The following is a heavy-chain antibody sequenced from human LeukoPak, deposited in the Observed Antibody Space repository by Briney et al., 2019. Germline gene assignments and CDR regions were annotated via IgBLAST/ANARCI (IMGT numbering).Heavy chain of an antibody. D-gene: IGHD2-2*01. CDR1: GGSISSGDYY. CDR2: IYYSGST. CDR3: ASLMVVVPAAIPRDAFDI. V-gene: IGHV4-30-4*08. J-gene: IGHJ3*02. Sequence: SETLSLTCSVSGGSISSGDYYWSWIRQPPGKGLEWIGYIYYSGSTYYNPSLKSRVTISVDTSKNQFSLKLSSVTAADTAVYYCASLMVVVPAAIPRDAFDIWGQGTMVTVSS.